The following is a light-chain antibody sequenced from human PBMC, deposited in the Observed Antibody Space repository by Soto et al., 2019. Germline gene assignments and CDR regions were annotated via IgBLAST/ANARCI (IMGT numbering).Light chain of an antibody. V-gene: IGLV1-51*01. CDR3: AALDNSLSARI. CDR1: HSSIAANL. J-gene: IGLJ2*01. Sequence: QSVLTQPPSVSAAPGQKVTISCSGSHSSIAANLVAWYQQLPGTAPRLLIYDDNKRPSGIPARFSGSKSGTSATLGITGLQTGDEADYYCAALDNSLSARIFGGGTKVTVL. CDR2: DDN.